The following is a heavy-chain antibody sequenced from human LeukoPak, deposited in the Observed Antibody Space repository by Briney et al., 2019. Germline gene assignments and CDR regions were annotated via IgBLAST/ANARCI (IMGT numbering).Heavy chain of an antibody. CDR1: GGSISSGGYY. CDR2: IYYSGST. J-gene: IGHJ4*02. V-gene: IGHV4-31*03. CDR3: ARGGKFGYDSSGYRFFDY. Sequence: SETLSLTCTVSGGSISSGGYYWSWIRQHPGKGLEWIGYIYYSGSTYYNPSLKSRVTISVDTSKIQFSLKLSSVTAADTAVYYCARGGKFGYDSSGYRFFDYWGQGTLVTVSS. D-gene: IGHD3-22*01.